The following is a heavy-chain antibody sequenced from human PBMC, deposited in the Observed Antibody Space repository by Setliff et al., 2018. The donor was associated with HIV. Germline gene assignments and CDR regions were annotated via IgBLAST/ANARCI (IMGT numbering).Heavy chain of an antibody. V-gene: IGHV3-7*04. CDR3: TRKLAPGHGMDV. D-gene: IGHD3-3*02. CDR2: ISPDGSEK. Sequence: PGGSLRLSCATSGFTFRDYWMTWVRQAPGGGLQWVASISPDGSEKSLVDSVMGRFTISRDNAKNSLYLQMDSLRVEDTTVYYCTRKLAPGHGMDVWGQGTTVTVSS. CDR1: GFTFRDYW. J-gene: IGHJ6*02.